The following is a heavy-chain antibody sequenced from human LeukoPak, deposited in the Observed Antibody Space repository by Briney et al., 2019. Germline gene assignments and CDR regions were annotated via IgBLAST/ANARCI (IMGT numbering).Heavy chain of an antibody. J-gene: IGHJ4*02. V-gene: IGHV1-46*01. CDR1: GYTFTSNY. CDR3: ARDQEGFDY. CDR2: IYPRDGST. Sequence: ASVTVSFTASGYTFTSNYIHWVRQAPGQGLEWMGMIYPRDGSTSYAQKFQGRVTVTRDTSTSTVHMELSGLRSEDTAVYYCARDQEGFDYWGQGTLVAVSS.